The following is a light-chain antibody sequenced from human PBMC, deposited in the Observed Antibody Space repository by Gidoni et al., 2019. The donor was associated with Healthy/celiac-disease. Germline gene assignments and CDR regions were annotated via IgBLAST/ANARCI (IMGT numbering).Light chain of an antibody. CDR3: QQSYSTLLT. CDR1: QSISSY. Sequence: DIQMTQSPSSLSASVGDRVTITCRASQSISSYLNWYQQKPGKAPKLLIYAASSLQSGVPSRFSGSGSGTDFTLTIISLQPEDFATYYCQQSYSTLLTFXGXTKVEIK. CDR2: AAS. J-gene: IGKJ4*01. V-gene: IGKV1-39*01.